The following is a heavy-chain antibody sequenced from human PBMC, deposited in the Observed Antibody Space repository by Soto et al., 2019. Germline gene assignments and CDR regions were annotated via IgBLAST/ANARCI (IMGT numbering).Heavy chain of an antibody. CDR3: ASRAHMIRRGDTFSYYYYGMDV. J-gene: IGHJ6*01. V-gene: IGHV5-10-1*01. D-gene: IGHD3-10*01. CDR2: IDPIDSYT. Sequence: GESLKISCKGSGYSFTSYWISWVRQMPGKGLEWMGRIDPIDSYTNYSPSFQGHVTISADKSISTVYLQWSSLKASDTAMYYCASRAHMIRRGDTFSYYYYGMDVLGQGNTVTVSS. CDR1: GYSFTSYW.